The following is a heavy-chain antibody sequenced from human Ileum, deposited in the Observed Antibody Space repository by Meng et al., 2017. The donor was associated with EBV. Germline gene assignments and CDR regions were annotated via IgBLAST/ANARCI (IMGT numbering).Heavy chain of an antibody. CDR1: GGSLSGAY. CDR2: IIHGGST. Sequence: QVPLQQWGVGLLKPSETLSLTCAFNGGSLSGAYWNWIRQPPGKGLEWIGEIIHGGSTSYNPSLKSRVTISIDTSKNQLSLMLSSVTAADTAVYYCARRPTGIDYWGQGTLVTVSS. J-gene: IGHJ4*02. CDR3: ARRPTGIDY. V-gene: IGHV4-34*12. D-gene: IGHD2-8*02.